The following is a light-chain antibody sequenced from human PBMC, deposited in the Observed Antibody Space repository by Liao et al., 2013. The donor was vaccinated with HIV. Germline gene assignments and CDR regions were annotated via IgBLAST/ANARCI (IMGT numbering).Light chain of an antibody. V-gene: IGLV3-21*01. CDR1: NIGSKS. Sequence: SYVLTQPPSVSVAPGKTAGITCGGNNIGSKSVHWYQQKPGQAPVLVIYYDSDRPSGVPERFSGSNSGNTATLTISGTQAMDEADYYCQAWDSSTTVFGGGTKLTVL. J-gene: IGLJ3*02. CDR2: YDS. CDR3: QAWDSSTTV.